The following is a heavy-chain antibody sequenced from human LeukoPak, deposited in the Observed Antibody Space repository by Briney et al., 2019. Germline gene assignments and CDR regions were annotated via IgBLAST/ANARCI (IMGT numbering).Heavy chain of an antibody. CDR3: ARRFNPHDAFDI. CDR1: PFTFSSYG. Sequence: GGSLRLSCAASPFTFSSYGMHWVRQAPGKGLEWVAYIQYDGSNQQYADSVKGRFSISRDSSKNILYLQMNSLRAEDTALYYCARRFNPHDAFDIWGQGTMVTVSS. J-gene: IGHJ3*02. D-gene: IGHD1-14*01. V-gene: IGHV3-30*12. CDR2: IQYDGSNQ.